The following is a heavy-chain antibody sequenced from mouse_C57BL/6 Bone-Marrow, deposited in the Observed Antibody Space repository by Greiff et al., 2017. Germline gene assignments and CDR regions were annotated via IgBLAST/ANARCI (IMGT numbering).Heavy chain of an antibody. D-gene: IGHD2-1*01. CDR2: ISSGGSYT. V-gene: IGHV5-6*01. CDR1: GFTFSSYG. CDR3: ARSGIYSYFDY. Sequence: EVQLVESGGDLVKPGGSLKLSCAASGFTFSSYGMSWVRQTPDKRLEWVATISSGGSYTYYPDSVKGRFTITIDNAKNTLYLQMSSLKSEDTAMYYCARSGIYSYFDYWGQGTTLTVSS. J-gene: IGHJ2*01.